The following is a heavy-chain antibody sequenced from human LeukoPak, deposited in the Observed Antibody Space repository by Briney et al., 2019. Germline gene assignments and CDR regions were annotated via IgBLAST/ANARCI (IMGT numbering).Heavy chain of an antibody. V-gene: IGHV3-23*01. CDR3: AKFFLPYFAGGTGWR. Sequence: GGSLRLSCAASGFTFSSYAMSWVRQAPGMRLEWVSTISSSGDSTNYADSVEGRFTISRDNSKNTLYLQMNSLRADDTALYYCAKFFLPYFAGGTGWRWGQGTLVTVSS. CDR2: ISSSGDST. D-gene: IGHD3-10*01. CDR1: GFTFSSYA. J-gene: IGHJ4*02.